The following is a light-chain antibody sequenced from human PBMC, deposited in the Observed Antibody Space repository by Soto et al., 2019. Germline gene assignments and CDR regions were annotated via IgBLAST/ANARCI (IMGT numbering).Light chain of an antibody. CDR3: QQSYSTPRT. Sequence: DIQMTQSPSSLSASVGDRVTITCRASQTISSYLNWYHQKPGKAPRLLIYAASSLQSGVPSRFSGNGSGTDFTLTISSLQPEDFATYYCQQSYSTPRTFGQGTNLEI. CDR1: QTISSY. V-gene: IGKV1-39*01. J-gene: IGKJ2*01. CDR2: AAS.